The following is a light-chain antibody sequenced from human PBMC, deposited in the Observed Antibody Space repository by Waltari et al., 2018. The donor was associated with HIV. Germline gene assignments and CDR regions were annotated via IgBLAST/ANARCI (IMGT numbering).Light chain of an antibody. CDR1: QRISNNF. Sequence: EIVLTQSPGTLSLSPGERAILSCRATQRISNNFLAWFHQKPGKPPRLLSYSSFIRATGIPDRFSSSGAGTDCTPTISRLEPEDFAVYYCHQYGTAPRTFGQGTKVEIK. CDR3: HQYGTAPRT. CDR2: SSF. V-gene: IGKV3-20*01. J-gene: IGKJ1*01.